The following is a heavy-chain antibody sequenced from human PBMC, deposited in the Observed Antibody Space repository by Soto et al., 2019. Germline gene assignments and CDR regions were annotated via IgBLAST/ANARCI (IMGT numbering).Heavy chain of an antibody. J-gene: IGHJ4*02. Sequence: GGALRCSCAASVVNFSNYDMNRCRQAPGGGLERIAFISGTGFTTYYADSAWPRFTISRDNSQGALFLQMDSLTVDDSGIYFCARGGVYWGQGVQVTSPQ. D-gene: IGHD2-8*01. CDR1: VVNFSNYD. CDR3: ARGGVY. CDR2: ISGTGFTT. V-gene: IGHV3-48*03.